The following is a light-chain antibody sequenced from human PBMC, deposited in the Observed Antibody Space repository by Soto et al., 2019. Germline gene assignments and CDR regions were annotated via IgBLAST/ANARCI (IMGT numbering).Light chain of an antibody. V-gene: IGKV1-6*01. CDR2: AAS. J-gene: IGKJ5*01. Sequence: AIQVTQSSSSLSESVGDRVRVTCRASQGIRNDLGWYQQKPGKAPKLLIYAASSLQSGVKSRFSGSGSGTDFTLTISSMQPEDFATYYCLKDYNYPINLGQGKRREIK. CDR1: QGIRND. CDR3: LKDYNYPIN.